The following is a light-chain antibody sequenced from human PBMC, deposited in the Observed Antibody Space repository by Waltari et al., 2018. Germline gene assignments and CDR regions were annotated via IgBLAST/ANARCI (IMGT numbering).Light chain of an antibody. CDR1: GSNIGAGFD. Sequence: QSVLTQPPSVSGAPGQRVTISCTGSGSNIGAGFDVHWYQQLPGTAPKLLVYGNNRRPSGVPARFSASKSGTSASLAITGLQAEDEAYYYCQSYDSSLTGSWVFGGGTKLTVL. CDR3: QSYDSSLTGSWV. V-gene: IGLV1-40*01. J-gene: IGLJ3*02. CDR2: GNN.